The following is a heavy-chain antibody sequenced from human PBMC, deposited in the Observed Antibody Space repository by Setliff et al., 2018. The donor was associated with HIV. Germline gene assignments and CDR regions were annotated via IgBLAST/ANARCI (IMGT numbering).Heavy chain of an antibody. J-gene: IGHJ4*02. CDR1: GDSISRYY. CDR2: IYYSGST. V-gene: IGHV4-59*12. CDR3: AREPDSIPYDY. Sequence: SETLSLTCTVSGDSISRYYWSWIRQPPGKGLEWIGYIYYSGSTNYNPSLKSRVTISVDASRNQFSLKLNSVTAADTAVYYCAREPDSIPYDYWGQGTLVTVSS. D-gene: IGHD4-4*01.